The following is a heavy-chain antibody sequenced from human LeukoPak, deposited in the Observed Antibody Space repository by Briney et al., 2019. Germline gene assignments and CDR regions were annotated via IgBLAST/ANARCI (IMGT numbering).Heavy chain of an antibody. CDR3: TREGYYDFWSGYSDY. CDR1: GFTFGDYA. V-gene: IGHV3-49*04. D-gene: IGHD3-3*01. Sequence: GGSLRLSCTASGFTFGDYAMSWVRQAPGKGLEWAGFIRSKAYGGTTEYAASVKGRFTISRDDSKSIAYLQMNSLKTEDTAVYYCTREGYYDFWSGYSDYWGQGTLVTVSS. J-gene: IGHJ4*02. CDR2: IRSKAYGGTT.